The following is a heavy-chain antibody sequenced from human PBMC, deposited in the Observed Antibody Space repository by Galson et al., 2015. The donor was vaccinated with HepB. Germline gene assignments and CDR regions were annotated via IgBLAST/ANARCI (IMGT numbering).Heavy chain of an antibody. CDR3: AKYPRGIMGWYHSGMDV. CDR1: GFTFSSCA. J-gene: IGHJ6*02. Sequence: SLRLSCAASGFTFSSCAMSWVRQAPGKGLEWVSAIGGTSSGSTYYADSVKGRFTISRDNSKNTLYLHMNSLRAEDTAVYYCAKYPRGIMGWYHSGMDVWGQGTTVTVSS. D-gene: IGHD3-10*01. CDR2: IGGTSSGST. V-gene: IGHV3-23*01.